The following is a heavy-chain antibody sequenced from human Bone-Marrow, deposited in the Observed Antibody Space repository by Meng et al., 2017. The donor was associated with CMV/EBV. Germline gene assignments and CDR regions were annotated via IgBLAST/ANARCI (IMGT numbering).Heavy chain of an antibody. CDR3: ARSSSVGASYYYYGMDV. D-gene: IGHD1-26*01. V-gene: IGHV3-7*01. CDR2: INEPGTVK. J-gene: IGHJ6*02. Sequence: GGSLRLSCAASGFTFTKYWMTWVRQAPGKGLEWVANINEPGTVKHYVDSVKGRFTMSRDNSKNSVFLQMIGLRTEDTAVYYCARSSSVGASYYYYGMDVWGQATTVTVSS. CDR1: GFTFTKYW.